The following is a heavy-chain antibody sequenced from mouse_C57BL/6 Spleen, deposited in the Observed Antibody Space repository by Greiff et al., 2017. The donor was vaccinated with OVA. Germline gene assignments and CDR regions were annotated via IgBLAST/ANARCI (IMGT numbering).Heavy chain of an antibody. V-gene: IGHV5-4*01. D-gene: IGHD2-5*01. CDR3: AREFDSNYFDY. CDR1: GFTFSSYA. Sequence: EVMLVESGGGLVKPGGSLKLSCAASGFTFSSYAMSWVRQTPEKRLEWVATISDGGSYTYYPDNVKGRFTISRDNAKNNLYLQMSHLKSEDTAMYYCAREFDSNYFDYWGQGTTLTVSS. CDR2: ISDGGSYT. J-gene: IGHJ2*01.